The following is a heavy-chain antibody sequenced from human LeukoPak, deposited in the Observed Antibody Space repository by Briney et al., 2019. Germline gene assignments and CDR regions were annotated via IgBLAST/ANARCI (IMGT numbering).Heavy chain of an antibody. CDR3: ARGGPAAVEDY. J-gene: IGHJ4*02. D-gene: IGHD6-13*01. V-gene: IGHV3-64*01. CDR1: GFTFSSYA. Sequence: GGSLRLSCAASGFTFSSYAMHWVRQAPGKGLEYVSAISSNGGSTYYANSVKGRFTISRDNPKNTLYLQMGSLRAEDMAVYYCARGGPAAVEDYWGQGTLVTVSS. CDR2: ISSNGGST.